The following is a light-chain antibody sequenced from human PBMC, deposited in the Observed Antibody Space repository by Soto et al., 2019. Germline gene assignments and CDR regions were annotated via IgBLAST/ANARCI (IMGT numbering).Light chain of an antibody. Sequence: QSVLTQPPSVSGAPGQRVTISCTGSSSNIGAGYDVPWYQQLPGTAPKLLIYGNSNRPSAVPDRFSGSKSGTSASLAITGLQAEDEADYYCQSYDSSLSALFGGGTKLTVL. CDR1: SSNIGAGYD. J-gene: IGLJ3*02. CDR3: QSYDSSLSAL. CDR2: GNS. V-gene: IGLV1-40*01.